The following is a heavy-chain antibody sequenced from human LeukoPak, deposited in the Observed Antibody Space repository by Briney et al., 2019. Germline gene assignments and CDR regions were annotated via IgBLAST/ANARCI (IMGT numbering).Heavy chain of an antibody. CDR2: ITLNSGAT. CDR3: ARANFPLAAFDI. Sequence: ASVKVSCKASGYTFTGYYMHWVRQAPGQGLEWMGWITLNSGATNYAQKFQGRVTMTRDTSISTAYLELSRLRSDDTAVYYCARANFPLAAFDIWGQGTMVTVSS. D-gene: IGHD3-3*01. V-gene: IGHV1-2*02. CDR1: GYTFTGYY. J-gene: IGHJ3*02.